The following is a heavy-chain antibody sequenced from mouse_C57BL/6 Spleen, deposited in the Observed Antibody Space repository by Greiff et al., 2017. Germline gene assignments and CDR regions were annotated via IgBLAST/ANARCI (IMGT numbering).Heavy chain of an antibody. CDR3: ARYDYDGGYYYAMDY. CDR1: GYTFTSYW. CDR2: IDPSDSYT. V-gene: IGHV1-59*01. J-gene: IGHJ4*01. D-gene: IGHD2-4*01. Sequence: VQLQQPGAELVRPGTSVKLSCKASGYTFTSYWMHWVKQRPGQGLEWIGVIDPSDSYTNYNQKFKGKATLTVDTSSSTAYMQLSSLTSEDSAVYYCARYDYDGGYYYAMDYWGQGTSVTVSS.